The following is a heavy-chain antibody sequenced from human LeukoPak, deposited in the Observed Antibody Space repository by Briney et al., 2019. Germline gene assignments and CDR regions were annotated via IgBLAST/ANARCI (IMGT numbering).Heavy chain of an antibody. Sequence: PGGSLRLSCAASGFTVSSNYMSWVRQAPGKGLEWVSVIYSGGSTYYADSVKGRFTISRDNSKNTLYLQMNSLRAGDTAVYYCASQRGSGYYPYWGQGTLVTVSS. D-gene: IGHD3-3*01. V-gene: IGHV3-53*01. CDR2: IYSGGST. CDR1: GFTVSSNY. J-gene: IGHJ4*02. CDR3: ASQRGSGYYPY.